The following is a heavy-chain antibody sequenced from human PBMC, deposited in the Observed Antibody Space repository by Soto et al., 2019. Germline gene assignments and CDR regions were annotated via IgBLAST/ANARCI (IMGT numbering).Heavy chain of an antibody. D-gene: IGHD4-17*01. Sequence: PGGSLRLSCAASGFTFSSYAMHWVRQAPGKGLEWVAVISYDGSNKYYADSVKGRFTISRDNSKNTLYLQMNSLRAEDTAVYFCAKDRRPYGDYYFDYWGQGTLVTVSS. J-gene: IGHJ4*02. CDR2: ISYDGSNK. V-gene: IGHV3-30-3*01. CDR1: GFTFSSYA. CDR3: AKDRRPYGDYYFDY.